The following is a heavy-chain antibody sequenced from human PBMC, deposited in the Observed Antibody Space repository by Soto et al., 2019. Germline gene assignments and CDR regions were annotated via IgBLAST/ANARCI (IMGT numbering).Heavy chain of an antibody. CDR2: IIPIFGTA. D-gene: IGHD3-22*01. Sequence: ASVKVSCKASGGTFSSYAISWVRQAPGQGLEWMGGIIPIFGTANYAQKFQGRVTITADESTSTAYMELSSLRSEDTAVYYCARVFRRYYDSSGSEGAFDIWGQGTMVT. J-gene: IGHJ3*02. V-gene: IGHV1-69*13. CDR3: ARVFRRYYDSSGSEGAFDI. CDR1: GGTFSSYA.